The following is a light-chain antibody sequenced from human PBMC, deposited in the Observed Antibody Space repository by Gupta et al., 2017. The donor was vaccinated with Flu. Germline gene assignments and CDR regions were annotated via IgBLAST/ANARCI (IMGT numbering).Light chain of an antibody. CDR1: RNVYGY. V-gene: IGKV1-5*03. CDR2: GAS. CDR3: QQYGAFRM. Sequence: DIQMTQSPSTLSASVGDTVTISCRASRNVYGYLAWYQQKPGKAPKLLIYGASSLDRGVPARFSGSGYGTDFILTISSLQPDDVATYYCQQYGAFRMSGLGTKVEIK. J-gene: IGKJ1*01.